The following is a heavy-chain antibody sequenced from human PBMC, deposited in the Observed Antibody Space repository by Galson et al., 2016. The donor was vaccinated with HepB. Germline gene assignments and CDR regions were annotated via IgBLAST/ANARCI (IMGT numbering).Heavy chain of an antibody. D-gene: IGHD3-10*01. CDR3: ARRSDDAYGSGSLDY. Sequence: ATLSLTCTVSGGHMRSDYWPWIRQPPGKGLELTGYIYYSGLTYYNPSLQSRVTISIDMTKNQFSLRLSSVIAADPAVYYCARRSDDAYGSGSLDYWGQGALVTVSS. CDR1: GGHMRSDY. J-gene: IGHJ4*02. CDR2: IYYSGLT. V-gene: IGHV4-59*08.